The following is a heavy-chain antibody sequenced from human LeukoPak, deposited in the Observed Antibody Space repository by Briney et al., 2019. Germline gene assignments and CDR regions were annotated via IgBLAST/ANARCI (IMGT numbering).Heavy chain of an antibody. V-gene: IGHV4-59*04. Sequence: PSETLSLTCTVSGGSFSIYYWSWIRQPPGKGLEWIGTILYSGSTYYNPSLKSRVTISVDPSKNQFSLNLSSVTAADTAVYYCATQILLCHYYWGQGTLVTVSS. CDR1: GGSFSIYY. D-gene: IGHD2/OR15-2a*01. CDR2: ILYSGST. CDR3: ATQILLCHYY. J-gene: IGHJ4*02.